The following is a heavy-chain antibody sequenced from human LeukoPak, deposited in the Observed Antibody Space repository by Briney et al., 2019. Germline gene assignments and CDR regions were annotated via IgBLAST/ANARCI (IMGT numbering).Heavy chain of an antibody. CDR3: TRRANSYTFDY. J-gene: IGHJ4*02. CDR2: IDYSEIT. CDR1: GGSISSSPYY. Sequence: SETLSLTCTISGGSISSSPYYWGWIRQPPGKGLEWIGSIDYSEITYYNPSLKSRVTISADTSKNQFSLELTSVTAADTAVYYCTRRANSYTFDYWGQGTLVTVS. D-gene: IGHD1/OR15-1a*01. V-gene: IGHV4-39*01.